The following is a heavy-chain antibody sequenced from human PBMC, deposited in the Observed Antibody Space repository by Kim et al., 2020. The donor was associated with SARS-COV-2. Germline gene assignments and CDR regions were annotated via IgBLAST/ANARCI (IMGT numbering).Heavy chain of an antibody. J-gene: IGHJ3*02. CDR1: GFTFSNAW. CDR2: IKSKTDGGTT. Sequence: GGSLRLSCAASGFTFSNAWMSWVRQAPGKGLEWVGRIKSKTDGGTTDYAAPVKGRFTISRDDSKNTLYLQMNSLKTEDTAVYYCTTDRGREDDYDDYDWAPGAFDIWGQGTMVTVSS. CDR3: TTDRGREDDYDDYDWAPGAFDI. D-gene: IGHD4-17*01. V-gene: IGHV3-15*01.